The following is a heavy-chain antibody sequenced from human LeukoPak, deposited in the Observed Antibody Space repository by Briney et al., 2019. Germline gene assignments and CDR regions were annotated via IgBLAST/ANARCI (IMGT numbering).Heavy chain of an antibody. Sequence: GGSLRLSCAASGFTFSSYAMSWVRQAPGKGLEWVSAISGSGGSTYYADSVKGRFTISGDNSKNTLYLQMNSLRAEDTAVYYCAKFSMIVVVTHDAFDIWGQGTMVTVSS. V-gene: IGHV3-23*01. CDR3: AKFSMIVVVTHDAFDI. D-gene: IGHD3-22*01. CDR2: ISGSGGST. CDR1: GFTFSSYA. J-gene: IGHJ3*02.